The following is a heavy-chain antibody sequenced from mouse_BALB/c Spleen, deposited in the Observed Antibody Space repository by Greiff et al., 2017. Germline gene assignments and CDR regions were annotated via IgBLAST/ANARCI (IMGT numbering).Heavy chain of an antibody. J-gene: IGHJ3*01. Sequence: QVQLQQSGAELMKPGASVKISCKATGYTFSSYWIEWVKQRPGHGLEWIGEILPGSGSTNYNEKFKGKATFTADTSSNTAYMQLSSLTYEDSAVYCCARGVYGSRFAYWGQGTLVTVSA. D-gene: IGHD1-1*01. CDR1: GYTFSSYW. CDR2: ILPGSGST. CDR3: ARGVYGSRFAY. V-gene: IGHV1-9*01.